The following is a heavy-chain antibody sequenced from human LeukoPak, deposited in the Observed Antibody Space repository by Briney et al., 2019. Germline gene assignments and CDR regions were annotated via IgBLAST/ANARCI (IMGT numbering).Heavy chain of an antibody. CDR1: GFTFNDYG. V-gene: IGHV3-20*04. CDR3: ARNYYDSSVASDY. CDR2: INWNGGYT. D-gene: IGHD3-22*01. Sequence: GGSLRLSCAASGFTFNDYGMSWVRQGPGKGLEWVSGINWNGGYTAYADSVKGRFTISRDNAKNSLCLQMNSLTAGDTALYYCARNYYDSSVASDYWGQGTLVTVSS. J-gene: IGHJ4*02.